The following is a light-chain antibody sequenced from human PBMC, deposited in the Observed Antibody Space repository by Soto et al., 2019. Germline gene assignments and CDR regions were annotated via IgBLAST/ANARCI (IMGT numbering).Light chain of an antibody. CDR2: DSS. V-gene: IGKV3-11*01. Sequence: EIELTQSPATLSLSPGETATLSRRASQSVDKFLAWYQQRPGQPPRLLIFDSSNRATGVPVRFSGTGSGTVFTLTIGSLEPEDSALYYCQQWKNWPPITFGQGTRLEIK. CDR3: QQWKNWPPIT. CDR1: QSVDKF. J-gene: IGKJ5*01.